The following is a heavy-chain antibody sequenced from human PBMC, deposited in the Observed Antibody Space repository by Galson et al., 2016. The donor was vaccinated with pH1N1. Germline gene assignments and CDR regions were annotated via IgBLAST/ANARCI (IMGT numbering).Heavy chain of an antibody. Sequence: CAISGDSVSSNSATWNRIRQSPSRGLEWLGRTYYRSKWYNDYAESVKSRIIISPDTSKNQLSLQLNSVTPADTAVYYCARGVIDYDFWSGYQDHAAFDIWGQGTMVIVSS. CDR2: TYYRSKWYN. V-gene: IGHV6-1*01. D-gene: IGHD3-3*01. CDR1: GDSVSSNSAT. J-gene: IGHJ3*02. CDR3: ARGVIDYDFWSGYQDHAAFDI.